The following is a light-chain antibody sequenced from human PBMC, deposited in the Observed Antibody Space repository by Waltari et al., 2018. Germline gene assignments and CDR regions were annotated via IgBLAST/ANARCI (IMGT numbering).Light chain of an antibody. J-gene: IGLJ1*01. CDR2: DVT. CDR3: SSYTTSSTYV. CDR1: SSDVGGYNF. V-gene: IGLV2-14*03. Sequence: QSALTQPASVSGSPGQSITISCTGTSSDVGGYNFVSWYQQHPGKVPKLIIYDVTNRPSVVSNRFSGSKSGNTASLTISGLQAEDEAYYYCSSYTTSSTYVFGTGTKVTVL.